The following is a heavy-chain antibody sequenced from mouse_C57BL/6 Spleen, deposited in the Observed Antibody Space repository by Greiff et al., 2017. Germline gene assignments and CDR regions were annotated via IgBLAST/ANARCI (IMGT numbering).Heavy chain of an antibody. CDR1: VYAFSSSW. D-gene: IGHD2-1*01. V-gene: IGHV1-80*01. CDR2: IYPGDGET. J-gene: IGHJ4*01. CDR3: ARRMGNYFYAMDY. Sequence: QVQLQQSGAELVKPGASVTISCKASVYAFSSSWMNWVKQRPGKGLARIGQIYPGDGETNYNGKFKGKATLTAGKSSSTAYMQLSSLTSEDSAVYFCARRMGNYFYAMDYWGQGTSVTVSS.